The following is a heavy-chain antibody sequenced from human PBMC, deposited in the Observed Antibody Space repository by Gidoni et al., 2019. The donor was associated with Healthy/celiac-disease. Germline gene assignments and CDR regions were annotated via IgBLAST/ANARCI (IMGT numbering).Heavy chain of an antibody. CDR3: ARLAYDSLSLDI. CDR2: TRNKANSYTT. D-gene: IGHD3-22*01. J-gene: IGHJ3*02. Sequence: EVQLVESGGGLVQPGGYLRLSCAASGFTFSDHYMDWVRQAPGKGLEWVGRTRNKANSYTTEYAASVKGRFTISRDDSKNSLYLQMNSLKTEDTAVYYCARLAYDSLSLDIWGQGTMVTVSS. V-gene: IGHV3-72*01. CDR1: GFTFSDHY.